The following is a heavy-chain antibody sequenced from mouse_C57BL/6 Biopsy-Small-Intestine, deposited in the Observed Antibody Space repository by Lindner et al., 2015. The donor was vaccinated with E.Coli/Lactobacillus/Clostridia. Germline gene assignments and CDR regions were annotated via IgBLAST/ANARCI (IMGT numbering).Heavy chain of an antibody. V-gene: IGHV1-84*02. D-gene: IGHD2-3*01. CDR2: ISGYNGNT. CDR3: ARVPRPYCRSTSCSYDAFDI. J-gene: IGHJ3*01. CDR1: GYTFTNYG. Sequence: SVKVSCKASGYTFTNYGISWVRQAPGQGLEWMGWISGYNGNTNYAQKVQGRVTMTTDTSTSTAYMELRSLRSDDTAVYYCARVPRPYCRSTSCSYDAFDIWGQGTMVTVSS.